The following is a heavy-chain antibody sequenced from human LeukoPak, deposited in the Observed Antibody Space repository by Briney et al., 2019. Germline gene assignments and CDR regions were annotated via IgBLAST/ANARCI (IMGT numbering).Heavy chain of an antibody. D-gene: IGHD1-26*01. CDR2: INPSGGST. V-gene: IGHV1-46*01. CDR1: GYTFTSYY. Sequence: ASVKVSCKASGYTFTSYYMHWMRQAPGQGLEWMGIINPSGGSTSYAQKSQGRVTMTRDMSTSTVYMELSSLRSEDTAVYYCARESGPGGATDFDYWGQGTLVTASS. CDR3: ARESGPGGATDFDY. J-gene: IGHJ4*02.